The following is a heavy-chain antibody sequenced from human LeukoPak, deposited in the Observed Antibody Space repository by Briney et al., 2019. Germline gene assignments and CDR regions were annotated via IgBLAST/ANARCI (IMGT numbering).Heavy chain of an antibody. Sequence: GGSLSLSCAASGFIFSSFGMHWVRQAPGKGLEWVAFIQDDESNKFYAESVKGRFTISRDNSKNTLFLQMNSLRPEDTALYYCAKQMVERPHYYYMDVWAKGTTVTVSS. V-gene: IGHV3-30*02. CDR1: GFIFSSFG. CDR3: AKQMVERPHYYYMDV. D-gene: IGHD2-15*01. J-gene: IGHJ6*03. CDR2: IQDDESNK.